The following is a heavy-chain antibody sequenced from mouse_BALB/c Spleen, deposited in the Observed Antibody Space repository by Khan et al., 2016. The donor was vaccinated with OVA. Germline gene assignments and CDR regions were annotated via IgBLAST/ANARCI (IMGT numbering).Heavy chain of an antibody. CDR3: IRGHYGDLFSH. CDR2: ISDGGNYI. Sequence: EVELVESGGGLVKPGGSLKLSCAASGFTFSDYYMYWVRQSPEKRLEWVATISDGGNYIYYIDIVKGRFTISRDNAKNNLYLEMSSLKSEDTAMYYCIRGHYGDLFSHWGHGTLVTVSA. CDR1: GFTFSDYY. J-gene: IGHJ3*01. D-gene: IGHD2-13*01. V-gene: IGHV5-4*02.